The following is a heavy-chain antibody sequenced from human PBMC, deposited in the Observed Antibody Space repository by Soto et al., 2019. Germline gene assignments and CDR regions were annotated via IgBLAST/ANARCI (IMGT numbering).Heavy chain of an antibody. J-gene: IGHJ4*02. D-gene: IGHD5-18*01. CDR1: GFSLSTSGVG. CDR2: IYWNDDK. CDR3: AHRRGYSYDLSFDFDY. Sequence: GSGPTLVNPTQTLTLTCTFSGFSLSTSGVGVGWIRQPPGKALEWLALIYWNDDKRYSPSLKSRLTITKDTSKNQVVLTMTNMDPVDTATYYCAHRRGYSYDLSFDFDYWGQGTLVTVSS. V-gene: IGHV2-5*01.